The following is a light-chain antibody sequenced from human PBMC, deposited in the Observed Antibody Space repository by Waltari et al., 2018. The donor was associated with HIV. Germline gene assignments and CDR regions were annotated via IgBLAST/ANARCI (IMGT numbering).Light chain of an antibody. J-gene: IGLJ3*02. V-gene: IGLV3-25*03. CDR2: KDT. CDR3: QSANSRGTSLV. Sequence: SFELTQPPSVSVSPGHTAGITCSGADLQKTYAYSYHKKTGRAPVRIIDKDTERPPGIPERFSGSSSGTTVTLTISGVQAEDEADYYCQSANSRGTSLVFGGGTKLTVL. CDR1: DLQKTY.